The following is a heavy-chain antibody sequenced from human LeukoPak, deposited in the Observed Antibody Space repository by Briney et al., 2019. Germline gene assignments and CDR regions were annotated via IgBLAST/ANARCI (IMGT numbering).Heavy chain of an antibody. Sequence: TSETLSLTCSVSGASFTSHYWSWIRQPPGKGLEWIGNIYYSGNTNYNPSLKSRVTISVDTSKNQFSLKLTSVTAADTAVYYCARGQNSVDADSMTVDTDSMTFDYWGQGTLVTVSS. CDR1: GASFTSHY. CDR2: IYYSGNT. D-gene: IGHD5-18*01. J-gene: IGHJ4*02. V-gene: IGHV4-59*11. CDR3: ARGQNSVDADSMTVDTDSMTFDY.